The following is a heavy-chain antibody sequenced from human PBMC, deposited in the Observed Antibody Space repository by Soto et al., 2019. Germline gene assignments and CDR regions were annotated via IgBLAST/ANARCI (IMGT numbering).Heavy chain of an antibody. CDR1: GFVSTNHN. CDR3: ASDYGSNWRL. D-gene: IGHD6-19*01. J-gene: IGHJ4*02. Sequence: QAHLVQSGTEVKMPGDSVQVSCKASGFVSTNHNFHWVRQAPGQSLEWMGRINAGNGNTQYSQNFQDRVTFTSDPSASTAFMELTNLRFEDRAMYYCASDYGSNWRLWGQGTLVSVSS. V-gene: IGHV1-3*01. CDR2: INAGNGNT.